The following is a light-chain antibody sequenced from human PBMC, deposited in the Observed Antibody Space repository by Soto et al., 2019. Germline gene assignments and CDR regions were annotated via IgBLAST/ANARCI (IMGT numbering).Light chain of an antibody. V-gene: IGLV2-14*01. CDR3: SSFTSTSTRL. CDR1: SSDIGSYDY. Sequence: QSVLAQPASVSGSPGQSITISCTGTSSDIGSYDYVSWCQQHPGKAPNLIIYEVTDRPSGVSNRFSGSKSGNTASLTISGLQAEDEADYYCSSFTSTSTRLFGSGTKVT. CDR2: EVT. J-gene: IGLJ1*01.